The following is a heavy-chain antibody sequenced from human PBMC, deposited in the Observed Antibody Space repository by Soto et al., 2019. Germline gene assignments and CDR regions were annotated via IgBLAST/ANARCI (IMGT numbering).Heavy chain of an antibody. D-gene: IGHD3-22*01. CDR1: GGTVSSYA. CDR2: IIPIFGTA. Sequence: QVQLVQSGAEVKKPGSSVKVSCKASGGTVSSYAISWVRRAPGQGLEWMGGIIPIFGTANYAQKFQGRVTITADKSTSTAYMELSSLRSEDTAVYYCARGGDYYDSSGESDAFDIWGQGTMVTVSS. CDR3: ARGGDYYDSSGESDAFDI. V-gene: IGHV1-69*06. J-gene: IGHJ3*02.